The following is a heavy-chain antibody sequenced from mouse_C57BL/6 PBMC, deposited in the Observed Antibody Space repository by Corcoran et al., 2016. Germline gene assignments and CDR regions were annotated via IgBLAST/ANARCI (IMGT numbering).Heavy chain of an antibody. D-gene: IGHD2-10*01. CDR3: ARTYYRNYGDAMDY. CDR1: GYTFTDYY. V-gene: IGHV1-26*01. CDR2: INPNNGGT. Sequence: EVQLQQSGPELVKPGASVKISCKASGYTFTDYYMNWVKQSHGKSLEWIGDINPNNGGTSYNQKFKGKATLTVDKYSSTAYMELRSLTSEDSAVYYCARTYYRNYGDAMDYWGQGTSVTVSS. J-gene: IGHJ4*01.